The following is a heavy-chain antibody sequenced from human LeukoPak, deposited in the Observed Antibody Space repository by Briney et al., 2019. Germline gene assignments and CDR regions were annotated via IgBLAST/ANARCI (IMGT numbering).Heavy chain of an antibody. V-gene: IGHV4-59*01. Sequence: SETLSLTCSVSGRSMSSYYWSWIRQSPGKGLEWIGYTYYIGSPNYNPSLKSRVTISVDTSKNQFSLRLTSVTPADTAVYYCARDRHDSTGYYYDYWGQGALVTVSS. D-gene: IGHD3-22*01. CDR1: GRSMSSYY. J-gene: IGHJ4*02. CDR3: ARDRHDSTGYYYDY. CDR2: TYYIGSP.